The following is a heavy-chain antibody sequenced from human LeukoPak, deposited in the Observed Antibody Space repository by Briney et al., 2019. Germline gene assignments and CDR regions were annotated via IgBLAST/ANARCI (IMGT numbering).Heavy chain of an antibody. J-gene: IGHJ4*02. CDR3: PRRWYHAYCDY. Sequence: ASETLSLTCTVAGGSVSSGSYYWNWIRQPPGKGLEWIGCIDYSGSTYYNPSLKSRVTVSADTSKNQFSLKLTSVTAADTAVYYCPRRWYHAYCDYWGQGSLVTVSS. CDR2: IDYSGST. V-gene: IGHV4-61*01. CDR1: GGSVSSGSYY. D-gene: IGHD2-15*01.